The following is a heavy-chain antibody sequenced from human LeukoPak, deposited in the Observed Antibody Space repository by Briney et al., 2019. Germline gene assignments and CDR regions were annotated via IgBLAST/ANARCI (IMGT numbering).Heavy chain of an antibody. CDR1: GFTFSSYG. J-gene: IGHJ4*02. CDR2: IWYDGSNK. D-gene: IGHD6-6*01. Sequence: PGGSLRLSCAASGFTFSSYGMHWVRQAPGKGLEWAAVIWYDGSNKYYADSVKGRFTISRDNSKNTLYLQMNSLRAEDTAVYYCARDSTSIAARPGDYWGQGTLVTVSS. CDR3: ARDSTSIAARPGDY. V-gene: IGHV3-33*01.